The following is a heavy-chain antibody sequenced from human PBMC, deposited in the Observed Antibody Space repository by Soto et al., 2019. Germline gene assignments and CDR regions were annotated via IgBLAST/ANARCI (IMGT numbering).Heavy chain of an antibody. CDR1: GASVAGGSYY. Sequence: LSLTCSVSGASVAGGSYYWSWVRQPPGKGLEWIGYIPSRGRPFYNPSLTSRGTISADTSKNQLSLQLTSVTAADTAVYYCARDTYSGYDFGLWGQGTLVTVSS. D-gene: IGHD5-12*01. CDR3: ARDTYSGYDFGL. CDR2: IPSRGRP. V-gene: IGHV4-30-4*01. J-gene: IGHJ5*02.